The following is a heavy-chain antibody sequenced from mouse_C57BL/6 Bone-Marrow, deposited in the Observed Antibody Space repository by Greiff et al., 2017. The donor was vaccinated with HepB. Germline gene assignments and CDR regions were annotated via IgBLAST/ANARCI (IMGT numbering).Heavy chain of an antibody. CDR3: ARCDFMDY. CDR1: GYTFTSYW. D-gene: IGHD2-4*01. V-gene: IGHV1-59*01. Sequence: QVQLQQPGAELVRPGTSVKLSCKASGYTFTSYWMHWVKQRPGQGLEWIGGIDPSDSYTNYNQKFKGKATLTVDTSSSTAYMQLSSLTSEDSAVYYCARCDFMDYWGQGTSVTVSS. CDR2: IDPSDSYT. J-gene: IGHJ4*01.